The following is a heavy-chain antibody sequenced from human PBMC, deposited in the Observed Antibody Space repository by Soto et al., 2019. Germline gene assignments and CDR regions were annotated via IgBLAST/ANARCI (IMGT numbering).Heavy chain of an antibody. J-gene: IGHJ3*02. CDR2: INPSGGST. CDR3: AMVVAATLAHDAFDI. Sequence: VALVRVSCRASGYTFTKYSMHWVRQAPGQGLEWMGIINPSGGSTSYAQKFQGRATMTRDTSTSTVYMELSSLRSEDTSVYYCAMVVAATLAHDAFDIWCQGTMVTVSS. D-gene: IGHD2-15*01. V-gene: IGHV1-46*01. CDR1: GYTFTKYS.